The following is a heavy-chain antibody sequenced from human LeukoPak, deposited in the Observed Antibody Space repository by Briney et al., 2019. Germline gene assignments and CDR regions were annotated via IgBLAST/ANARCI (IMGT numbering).Heavy chain of an antibody. CDR1: EFTFSSYG. D-gene: IGHD6-13*01. J-gene: IGHJ4*02. CDR3: AKDRSSSWYYYFDY. CDR2: IRYDGSDR. V-gene: IGHV3-30*02. Sequence: GGSLRLSCVASEFTFSSYGMHWVRQAPGKGLEWVAYIRYDGSDRYYADSVKGRFTISRDNSKNTLYLQMNSLRAEDTAVYYCAKDRSSSWYYYFDYWGQGTLVTVSS.